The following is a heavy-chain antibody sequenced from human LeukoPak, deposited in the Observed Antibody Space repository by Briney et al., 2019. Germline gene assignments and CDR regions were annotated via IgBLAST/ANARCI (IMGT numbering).Heavy chain of an antibody. V-gene: IGHV6-1*01. J-gene: IGHJ4*02. Sequence: SQTLSLTCAISGDSVSSYSVAWNWIRQSPSRGLEWLGRTYYRSQWYNDYAVSVKSRITINADTSKNQFSLQLNSVTPEDTAVYYCAKPMRDDYGEPDYWGQGTLVTVSS. CDR3: AKPMRDDYGEPDY. CDR2: TYYRSQWYN. D-gene: IGHD4-17*01. CDR1: GDSVSSYSVA.